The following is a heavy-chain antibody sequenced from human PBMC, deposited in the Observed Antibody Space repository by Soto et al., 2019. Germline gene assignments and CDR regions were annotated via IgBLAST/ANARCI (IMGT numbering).Heavy chain of an antibody. CDR3: AKEGEHSSGWANFDY. V-gene: IGHV3-23*01. J-gene: IGHJ4*01. CDR1: GFTFSSYA. CDR2: ISGSGYST. Sequence: GGSLRLSCAASGFTFSSYAMSWVRQAPGKGLEWVSAISGSGYSTYYADSVKGRFTISRDNSKNTLYLQMNSLRAEDTAVYYCAKEGEHSSGWANFDYWGQEPWSPSPQ. D-gene: IGHD6-19*01.